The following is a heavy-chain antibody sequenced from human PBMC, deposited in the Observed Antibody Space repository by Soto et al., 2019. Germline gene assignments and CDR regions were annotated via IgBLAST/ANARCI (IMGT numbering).Heavy chain of an antibody. D-gene: IGHD2-2*01. CDR1: GFTFSRHW. V-gene: IGHV3-74*03. CDR2: INSDGSSI. Sequence: EVQLVESGGGLVQPGGSLRLSCAASGFTFSRHWMHWVRQAPGKGLVWLSRINSDGSSIAYADSVKGRFTISRDNAKNTLYLQMDSLGAEETAVYFCASERTDVTVVPGVDQPMFDLWSQGAPVTVSS. CDR3: ASERTDVTVVPGVDQPMFDL. J-gene: IGHJ5*02.